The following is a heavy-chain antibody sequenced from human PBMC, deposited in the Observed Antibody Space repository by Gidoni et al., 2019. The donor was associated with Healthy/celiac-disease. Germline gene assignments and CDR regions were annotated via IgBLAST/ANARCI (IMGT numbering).Heavy chain of an antibody. D-gene: IGHD2-15*01. V-gene: IGHV1-24*01. Sequence: ASVKVSCKVSGYTLTELSMHWVRQAPGKGLEWMGGFDPEDGETIYAQKFQGRVTMTEDTSTDTAYMELSSLRSEDTAVYYCATEGSSGGSSGGWFDPWGQGTLVTVSS. CDR3: ATEGSSGGSSGGWFDP. J-gene: IGHJ5*02. CDR2: FDPEDGET. CDR1: GYTLTELS.